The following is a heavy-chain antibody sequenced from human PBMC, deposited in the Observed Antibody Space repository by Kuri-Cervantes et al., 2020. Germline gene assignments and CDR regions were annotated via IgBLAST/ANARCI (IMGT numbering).Heavy chain of an antibody. CDR2: ISSSSSYI. J-gene: IGHJ4*02. D-gene: IGHD2-21*02. Sequence: GESLKISCTASGFTFGDYVMGWVRQAPGKGLEWVSSISSSSSYIYYADSVKGRFTISRGNAKNSLYLQMNSLRAEDTAVYYCASDVVTAISFDYWGQGTLVTVSS. V-gene: IGHV3-21*01. CDR1: GFTFGDYV. CDR3: ASDVVTAISFDY.